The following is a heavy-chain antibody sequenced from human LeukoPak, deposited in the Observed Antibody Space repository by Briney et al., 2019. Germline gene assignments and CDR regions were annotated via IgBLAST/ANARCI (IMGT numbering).Heavy chain of an antibody. D-gene: IGHD5-18*01. CDR1: GFTFSSYS. CDR2: IWYDGSNK. J-gene: IGHJ4*02. V-gene: IGHV3-33*08. CDR3: ARDIREDTAMDY. Sequence: PGGSLRLSCAASGFTFSSYSMNWVRQAPGKGLEWVAVIWYDGSNKYYADSVKGRFTISRDNSKNTLYLQMNSLRAEDTAVYYCARDIREDTAMDYWGQGTLVTVSS.